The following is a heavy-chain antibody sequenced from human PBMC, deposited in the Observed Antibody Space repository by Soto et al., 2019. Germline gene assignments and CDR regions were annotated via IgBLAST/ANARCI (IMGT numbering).Heavy chain of an antibody. CDR2: MNPNSGNT. J-gene: IGHJ6*02. CDR3: ARGRNGMDV. CDR1: GDTFTNYD. V-gene: IGHV1-8*01. Sequence: QVQLVQSGAEVKKPGASVKVSCKASGDTFTNYDIKWVRQATGQGLEWMGGMNPNSGNTVYAQKFQGRVTMTRNTSISTADRELSSLRAEDTAVYYCARGRNGMDVWGQGTTVTVSS.